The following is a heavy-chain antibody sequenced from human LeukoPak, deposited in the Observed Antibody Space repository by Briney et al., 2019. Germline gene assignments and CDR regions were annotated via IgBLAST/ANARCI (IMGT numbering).Heavy chain of an antibody. D-gene: IGHD6-13*01. Sequence: GGSLRLSCAASGFTFSSYSMNWVRQAPGKGLEWVSSISSSSSYIYYADSVKGRFTISRDNAKNSLYLQMNSLRAEDTAVYFCARATGYDATFDYWGQGTLVTVSS. V-gene: IGHV3-21*01. J-gene: IGHJ4*02. CDR1: GFTFSSYS. CDR2: ISSSSSYI. CDR3: ARATGYDATFDY.